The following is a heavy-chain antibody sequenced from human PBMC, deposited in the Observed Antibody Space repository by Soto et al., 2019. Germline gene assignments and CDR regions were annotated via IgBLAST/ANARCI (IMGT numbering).Heavy chain of an antibody. CDR1: GASISNTDW. Sequence: NPSETLSLTCAVSGASISNTDWWSWVRQPPGKGLEWIGEIYHSGTTNCDPSLKSRVTISLDKSKSQFSLKLTSVTAADTAVYYCAIPGAGDFDYWGRGTLVTVSS. V-gene: IGHV4-4*02. D-gene: IGHD6-19*01. CDR3: AIPGAGDFDY. CDR2: IYHSGTT. J-gene: IGHJ4*02.